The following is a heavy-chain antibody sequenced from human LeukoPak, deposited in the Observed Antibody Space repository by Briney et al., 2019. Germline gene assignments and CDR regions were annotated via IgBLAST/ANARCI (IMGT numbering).Heavy chain of an antibody. J-gene: IGHJ5*02. CDR1: GYTFTSYY. CDR2: INPSGGST. Sequence: GASVKVSCKASGYTFTSYYMHWARQAPGQGLEWMGIINPSGGSTSYAQKFQGRVTMTRDTSTSTVYMELSSLRSEDTAVYYCARDGGYCSSTSCPPNWFDPWGQGTLVTASS. CDR3: ARDGGYCSSTSCPPNWFDP. D-gene: IGHD2-2*01. V-gene: IGHV1-46*01.